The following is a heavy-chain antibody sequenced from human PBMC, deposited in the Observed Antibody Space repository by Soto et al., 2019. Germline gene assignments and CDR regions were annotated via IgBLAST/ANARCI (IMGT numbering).Heavy chain of an antibody. CDR2: IYYSGST. CDR1: GASISSGGYF. D-gene: IGHD6-6*01. CDR3: AREGAAPYYYYGMDV. Sequence: QVQLQESGPGLVKPSQTLSLTCTVSGASISSGGYFWSWIRQHPGKGLEWIGFIYYSGSTYYNPSLKSRVTISVDTSKNQFSLKLSSVTAADTAVYYCAREGAAPYYYYGMDVWGQGTTVTVSS. J-gene: IGHJ6*02. V-gene: IGHV4-31*03.